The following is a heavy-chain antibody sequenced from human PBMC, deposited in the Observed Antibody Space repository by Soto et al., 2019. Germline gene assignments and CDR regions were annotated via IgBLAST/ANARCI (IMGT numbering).Heavy chain of an antibody. J-gene: IGHJ4*02. CDR3: ARHRQYSSSWYYYFDY. V-gene: IGHV4-61*01. CDR2: IYYTGSS. Sequence: SETLSLTCTVSGGSVSSGNYYWSWIRQPPGKGLEWIGFIYYTGSSSYNPSLKSRVTISVDTSKNQFSLKLSSVTAADTAVYYCARHRQYSSSWYYYFDYWGQGTLVTVSS. D-gene: IGHD6-13*01. CDR1: GGSVSSGNYY.